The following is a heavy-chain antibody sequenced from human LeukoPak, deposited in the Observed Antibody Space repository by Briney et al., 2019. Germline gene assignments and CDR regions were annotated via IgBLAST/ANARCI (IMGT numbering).Heavy chain of an antibody. CDR2: IIPIFGTA. Sequence: ASVKVSCKVSGGTFSSYAISWVRQAPGQGLEWMGGIIPIFGTANYAQKFQGRVTITADKSTSTAYMELSSLRSEDTAVYYCASPDSYCTNGVCYKDDAFDIWGQGTMVTVSS. D-gene: IGHD2-8*01. CDR1: GGTFSSYA. J-gene: IGHJ3*02. CDR3: ASPDSYCTNGVCYKDDAFDI. V-gene: IGHV1-69*06.